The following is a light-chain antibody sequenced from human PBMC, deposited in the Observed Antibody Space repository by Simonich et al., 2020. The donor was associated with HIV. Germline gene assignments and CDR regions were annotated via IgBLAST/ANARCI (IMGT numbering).Light chain of an antibody. CDR2: DVS. J-gene: IGLJ3*02. CDR3: CSYAGRYSWV. CDR1: SSDIGVYNY. Sequence: QSALTQPASVSGSPGQSITISCTGTSSDIGVYNYVSWYQQHPGKAPKLMIYDVSKRPSGVSNRFSGSKSGNSASLTISGLQAEDEADYYCCSYAGRYSWVFGGGTKLTVL. V-gene: IGLV2-14*01.